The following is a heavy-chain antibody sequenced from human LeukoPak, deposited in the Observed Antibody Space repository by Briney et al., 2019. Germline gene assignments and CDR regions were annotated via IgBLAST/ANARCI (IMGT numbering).Heavy chain of an antibody. CDR2: ISSSSSYI. V-gene: IGHV3-21*01. J-gene: IGHJ3*02. CDR3: ASADYDSGGYGAFDI. Sequence: PGGSLRLSCAASGFTFSSYSMNWVRQAPGKGLEWVSSISSSSSYIYYADSVKGRFTISRDNAKNSLYLQMNSLRAEDTAVYYCASADYDSGGYGAFDIWGQGTMVTVSS. CDR1: GFTFSSYS. D-gene: IGHD3-22*01.